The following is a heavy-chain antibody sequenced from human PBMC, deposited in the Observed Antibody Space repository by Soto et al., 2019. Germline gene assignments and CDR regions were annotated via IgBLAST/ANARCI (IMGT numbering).Heavy chain of an antibody. V-gene: IGHV1-3*01. J-gene: IGHJ4*02. CDR1: GYTFTMYA. CDR2: INAGNGNT. Sequence: ASVKVSCKASGYTFTMYAIHWVRQAPGQRLEWMGWINAGNGNTKFSQKFQDRVTITRDTSARTAYMELSSLRSEDTAIYYCARDGGTREADYWGPGTLVTVSS. CDR3: ARDGGTREADY. D-gene: IGHD3-16*01.